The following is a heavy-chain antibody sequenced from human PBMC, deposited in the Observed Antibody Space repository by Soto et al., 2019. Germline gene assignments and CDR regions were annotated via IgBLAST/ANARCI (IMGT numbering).Heavy chain of an antibody. V-gene: IGHV4-39*01. CDR3: ATGAARLGELSLDY. Sequence: QLQLQESGPGLVKPSETLSLTCTVSGGSISSSSYYWGWIRQPPGKGLEWIGSIYYSGSTYYNPSLKCRVTLSVETSKNQLSLRLSSVTAADTAVYYCATGAARLGELSLDYWGQGTLFTVSS. CDR2: IYYSGST. J-gene: IGHJ4*02. D-gene: IGHD3-16*02. CDR1: GGSISSSSYY.